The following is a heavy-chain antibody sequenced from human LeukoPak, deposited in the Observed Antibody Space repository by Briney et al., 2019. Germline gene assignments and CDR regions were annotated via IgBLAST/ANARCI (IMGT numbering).Heavy chain of an antibody. CDR2: IEEDGSER. Sequence: GGSLRLSCAASGFTFSNYWMSWVRQAPGKGLEWVANIEEDGSERYYVDSVKGRFAISRDNAKNSVYLQMNSLRAEDTALYYCAPFPTRRFLGWGQGTLVTVSS. V-gene: IGHV3-7*01. CDR1: GFTFSNYW. CDR3: APFPTRRFLG. D-gene: IGHD3-3*01. J-gene: IGHJ4*02.